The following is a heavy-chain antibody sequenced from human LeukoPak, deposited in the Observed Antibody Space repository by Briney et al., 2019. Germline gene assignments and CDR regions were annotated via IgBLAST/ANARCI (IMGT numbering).Heavy chain of an antibody. V-gene: IGHV5-10-1*01. CDR3: ARVIHLGELSLYDY. CDR1: GYSFTTYW. CDR2: IDPSDSYT. J-gene: IGHJ4*02. Sequence: GESLKISCKGSGYSFTTYWITWVRQMPGKGLEWMGRIDPSDSYTNYRPSFQGHVTISADKSNSTAYLQWSSLKASNTAMYYCARVIHLGELSLYDYWGQGTLVTVSS. D-gene: IGHD3-16*02.